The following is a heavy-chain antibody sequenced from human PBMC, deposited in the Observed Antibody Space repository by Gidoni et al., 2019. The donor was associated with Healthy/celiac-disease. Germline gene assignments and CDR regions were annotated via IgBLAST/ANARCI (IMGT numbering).Heavy chain of an antibody. V-gene: IGHV3-33*01. CDR3: ATLPVYGSGSYLIDY. D-gene: IGHD3-10*01. CDR1: GFTFSRYG. Sequence: QVQLVESGGGVVQPGRSLRLSCAASGFTFSRYGMHWVRQAPGKGLEWVAVIWNDGMNKYYADSVKGRFTISRDNSKNTLYLQMNSLRAEDTAGYYCATLPVYGSGSYLIDYWGQGTLVTVSS. J-gene: IGHJ4*02. CDR2: IWNDGMNK.